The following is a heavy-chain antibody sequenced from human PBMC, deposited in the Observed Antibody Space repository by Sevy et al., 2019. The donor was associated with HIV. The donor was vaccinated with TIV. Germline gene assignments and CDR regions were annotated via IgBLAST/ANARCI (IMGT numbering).Heavy chain of an antibody. V-gene: IGHV3-49*04. Sequence: GGSLRLSCTISGFTLGDYAMSWVRQAPGKGLEWVGFMRSKAFAGTTEYAASVKGRFTISTDDSKASAHLQMNSLRTEDTGVYYCIRSRLLGYTAMVPDYWGQGSLVTVSS. CDR1: GFTLGDYA. J-gene: IGHJ4*02. CDR3: IRSRLLGYTAMVPDY. D-gene: IGHD5-18*01. CDR2: MRSKAFAGTT.